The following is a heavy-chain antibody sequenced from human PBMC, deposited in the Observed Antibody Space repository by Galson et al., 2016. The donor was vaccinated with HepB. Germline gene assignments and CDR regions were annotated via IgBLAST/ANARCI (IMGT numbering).Heavy chain of an antibody. CDR2: IGTAGGYA. CDR3: AKRSPYYFDY. D-gene: IGHD3-10*01. CDR1: GFTFSSYA. V-gene: IGHV3-23*01. J-gene: IGHJ4*02. Sequence: SLRLSCAASGFTFSSYAMGWLRRAPGKGLECVATIGTAGGYAYYADSVKGRLTISRDNSKNTLYLQINSLRAEDTAIYYCAKRSPYYFDYWGQGTQVTVSS.